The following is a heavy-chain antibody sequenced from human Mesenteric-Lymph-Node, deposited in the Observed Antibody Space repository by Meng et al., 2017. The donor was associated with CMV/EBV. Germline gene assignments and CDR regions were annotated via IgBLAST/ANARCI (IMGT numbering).Heavy chain of an antibody. D-gene: IGHD4-17*01. V-gene: IGHV1-69*10. CDR3: ARDLSGSPVTTIDFDY. CDR1: GGTFSSYA. J-gene: IGHJ4*02. CDR2: IIPILGIA. Sequence: SVKVSCKASGGTFSSYAISWVRQAPGQGLEWMGGIIPILGIANYAQKFQDRVTITADKSTSTAYMELSSLKSDDTAMYYCARDLSGSPVTTIDFDYWGQGTLVTVSS.